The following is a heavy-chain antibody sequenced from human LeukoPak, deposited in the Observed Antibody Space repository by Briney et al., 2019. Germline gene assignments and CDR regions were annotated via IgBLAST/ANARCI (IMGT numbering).Heavy chain of an antibody. CDR1: GYTFTTYH. J-gene: IGHJ3*02. CDR2: INPNSGGT. CDR3: ARDIRYYDFWSGYYTGAGTDAFDI. V-gene: IGHV1-2*02. Sequence: ASVKVSCEASGYTFTTYHINWVRQAPGQGLEWMGWINPNSGGTNYAQKFQGRVTMTRDTSISTAYMELSRLRSDDTAVYYCARDIRYYDFWSGYYTGAGTDAFDIWGQGTMVTVSS. D-gene: IGHD3-3*01.